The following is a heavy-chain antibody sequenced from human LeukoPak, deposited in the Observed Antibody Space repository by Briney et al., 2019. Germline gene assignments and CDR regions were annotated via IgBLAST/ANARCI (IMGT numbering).Heavy chain of an antibody. CDR2: IYTSGST. D-gene: IGHD2-2*01. CDR3: ARQGVVVPAAGYYFDY. CDR1: GGSISSYH. J-gene: IGHJ4*02. Sequence: SETLSLTCTVSGGSISSYHWSWIRQPAGKGLEWIGRIYTSGSTNYNPSLKSRVTISVDTSKNQFSLKLSSVTAADTAVYYCARQGVVVPAAGYYFDYWGQGTLVTVSS. V-gene: IGHV4-4*07.